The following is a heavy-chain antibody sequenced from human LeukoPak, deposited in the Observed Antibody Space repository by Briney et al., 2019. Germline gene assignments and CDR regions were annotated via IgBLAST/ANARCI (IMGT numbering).Heavy chain of an antibody. CDR1: GFTFSSYS. CDR3: ARVPPAGVVVAAMSWYFDL. Sequence: GGSLRLPCAASGFTFSSYSMNWVRQAPGKGLEWVSSISSSSSYIYYADSVKGRFTISRDNAKNSLYLQMNSLRAEDTAVYYCARVPPAGVVVAAMSWYFDLWGRGTLVTVSS. CDR2: ISSSSSYI. D-gene: IGHD2-15*01. J-gene: IGHJ2*01. V-gene: IGHV3-21*01.